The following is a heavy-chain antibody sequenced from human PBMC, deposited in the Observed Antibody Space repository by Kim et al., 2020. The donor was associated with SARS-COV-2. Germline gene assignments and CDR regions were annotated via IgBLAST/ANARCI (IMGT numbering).Heavy chain of an antibody. CDR2: ISPDGTIQ. CDR1: GFSFSTFA. V-gene: IGHV3-30-3*01. Sequence: GGSLRLSCAASGFSFSTFAMHWVRQAPGKGLEWVAIISPDGTIQYYGDSVKGRFTTSRDNSKNTLYLQVNSLRAEDTAVYFCARGFCATTACYTETDAIDVWGQGTVVTVTS. CDR3: ARGFCATTACYTETDAIDV. J-gene: IGHJ3*01. D-gene: IGHD3-16*02.